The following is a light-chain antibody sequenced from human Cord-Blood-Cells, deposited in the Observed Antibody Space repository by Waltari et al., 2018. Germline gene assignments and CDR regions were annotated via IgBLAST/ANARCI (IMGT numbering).Light chain of an antibody. CDR1: SSDVGSYNL. V-gene: IGLV2-23*03. Sequence: QSALTQPASVSGSPGQSITFSCTGPSSDVGSYNLSSCYQQHPGKAPKLMIYEGSKRPSGVSNRFSGSKSGNTASLTISGLQAEDEADYYCCSYAGSSTFDVFGTGTKVTVL. CDR3: CSYAGSSTFDV. J-gene: IGLJ1*01. CDR2: EGS.